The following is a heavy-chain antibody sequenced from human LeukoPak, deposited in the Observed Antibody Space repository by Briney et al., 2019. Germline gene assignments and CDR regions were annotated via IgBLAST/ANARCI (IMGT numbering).Heavy chain of an antibody. CDR1: GGSFSGYY. D-gene: IGHD6-19*01. Sequence: KPSETLSLTYAVYGGSFSGYYWSWIRQPPGKGLEWIGEINHSGSTNYNPSLKSRVTISVDTSKNQFSLKLSSVTAADTAVYYCVSTSLAVAGNWGNWFDPWGQGTLVTVSS. V-gene: IGHV4-34*01. CDR2: INHSGST. CDR3: VSTSLAVAGNWGNWFDP. J-gene: IGHJ5*02.